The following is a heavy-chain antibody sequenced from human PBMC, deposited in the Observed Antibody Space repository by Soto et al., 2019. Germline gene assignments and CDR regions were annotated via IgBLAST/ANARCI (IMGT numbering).Heavy chain of an antibody. CDR3: TTDSCSTIPLDLFDY. J-gene: IGHJ4*01. Sequence: GGSLRLSCAASGFTFSNAWINWVRQAPGKGLEWVGRVKSKAHGETSDYAEPVKGRFAVSRDDSNKMVYLHMDSLQIEDTAIYYCTTDSCSTIPLDLFDYWGHGTSVPVSS. V-gene: IGHV3-15*07. CDR1: GFTFSNAW. CDR2: VKSKAHGETS. D-gene: IGHD2-2*02.